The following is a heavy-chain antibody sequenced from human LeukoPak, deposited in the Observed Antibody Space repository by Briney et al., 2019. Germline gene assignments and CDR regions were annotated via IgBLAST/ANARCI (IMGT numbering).Heavy chain of an antibody. CDR1: GFTLSSYA. CDR3: ARDTQYGLDV. V-gene: IGHV3-74*01. J-gene: IGHJ6*02. CDR2: INNGGSTP. Sequence: PGGSLRLSCAASGFTLSSYAMTWVRQAPGKGLVWVSHINNGGSTPNYADSVKGRFTVSRDNAKNTLSLQMNSLRAEDTAVYYCARDTQYGLDVWGQGTTVTVSS.